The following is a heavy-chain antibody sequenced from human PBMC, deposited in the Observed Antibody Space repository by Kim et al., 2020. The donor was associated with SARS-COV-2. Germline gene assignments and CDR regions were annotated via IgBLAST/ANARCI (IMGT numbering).Heavy chain of an antibody. V-gene: IGHV1-18*01. CDR1: GYTFTSYG. Sequence: ASVKVSCKASGYTFTSYGISWVRQAPGQGLEWMGWISGNNGKTNHAQKLQGRVTMTTDTSTSTAYMELRSLRSDDTAVYYCARDSSGSYYFTLDYWGQGTLVTVSS. J-gene: IGHJ4*02. CDR3: ARDSSGSYYFTLDY. D-gene: IGHD3-10*01. CDR2: ISGNNGKT.